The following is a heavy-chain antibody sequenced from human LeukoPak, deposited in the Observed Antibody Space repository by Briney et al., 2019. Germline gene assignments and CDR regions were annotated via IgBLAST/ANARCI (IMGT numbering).Heavy chain of an antibody. V-gene: IGHV1-2*02. CDR3: ARENYYYDSSGCDY. J-gene: IGHJ4*02. D-gene: IGHD3-22*01. CDR1: GYTFTGYY. CDR2: INPNSGGA. Sequence: EASVKVSCKASGYTFTGYYMHGVRQAPGQGLEWTGWINPNSGGANYAQKFQGRVTMTRDTSVSTAYMDLSRLRSDDTAVYYCARENYYYDSSGCDYWGQGTLVTVSS.